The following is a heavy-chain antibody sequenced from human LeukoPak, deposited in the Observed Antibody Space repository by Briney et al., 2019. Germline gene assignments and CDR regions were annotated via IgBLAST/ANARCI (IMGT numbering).Heavy chain of an antibody. Sequence: PSETLSLTCTVSGGSISSSSYYWGWIRQPPGKGLEWIGSIYYSGSTYYNPSLKSRVTISVDTSKNQFSLKLGSVTAADTAVYYCARPSRAAAGTFDYWGQGTLVTVSS. J-gene: IGHJ4*02. V-gene: IGHV4-39*01. D-gene: IGHD6-13*01. CDR1: GGSISSSSYY. CDR2: IYYSGST. CDR3: ARPSRAAAGTFDY.